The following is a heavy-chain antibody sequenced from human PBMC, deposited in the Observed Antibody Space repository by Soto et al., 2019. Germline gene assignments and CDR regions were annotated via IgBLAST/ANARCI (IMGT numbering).Heavy chain of an antibody. CDR2: IHYTGST. J-gene: IGHJ5*02. CDR1: GGSMSRYY. V-gene: IGHV4-59*01. CDR3: ARDLTISSTDGPLDP. D-gene: IGHD1-1*01. Sequence: ETLSLTCTVSGGSMSRYYWTWIRQPPGKGLEWIGNIHYTGSTNYNPSLKSRVTILLGTSTSQFSLKVSSVTAADTAVYYCARDLTISSTDGPLDPWGHGTLVTVSS.